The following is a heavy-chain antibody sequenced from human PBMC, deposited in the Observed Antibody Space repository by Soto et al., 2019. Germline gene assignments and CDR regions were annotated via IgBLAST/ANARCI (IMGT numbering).Heavy chain of an antibody. CDR3: AREGGRHCSPTRCYNAFDI. D-gene: IGHD2-2*02. CDR1: GFSFSAFS. V-gene: IGHV3-48*02. J-gene: IGHJ3*02. CDR2: ISSSSSTI. Sequence: GGSLRLSYTSSGFSFSAFSMNWVRQAPGKRLEWVSYISSSSSTIYYADSVQGRFTISRDNAKNSLYLQMNSLRDEDTAVYYCAREGGRHCSPTRCYNAFDIWGQGTMVTVSS.